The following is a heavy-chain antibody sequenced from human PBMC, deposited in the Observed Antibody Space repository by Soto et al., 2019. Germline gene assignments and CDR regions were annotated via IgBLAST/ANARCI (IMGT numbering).Heavy chain of an antibody. Sequence: QVQLVXSGGGVVQPGRSLXLSCAASGFTFSSYAMHWVRQAPGKGLEWVAVISYDGSNKYYADSVKGRFTXXXXXSKXXXXXXXXXXXXXXXXXXXXARXFTXXVLXVYAXXDYWGQGTLVTVSS. CDR2: ISYDGSNK. CDR1: GFTFSSYA. CDR3: ARXFTXXVLXVYAXXDY. J-gene: IGHJ4*02. D-gene: IGHD2-8*01. V-gene: IGHV3-30-3*01.